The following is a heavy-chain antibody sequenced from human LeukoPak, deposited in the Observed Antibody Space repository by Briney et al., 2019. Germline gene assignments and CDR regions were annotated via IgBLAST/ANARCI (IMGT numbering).Heavy chain of an antibody. V-gene: IGHV3-23*01. J-gene: IGHJ5*02. CDR2: ISGSGGST. CDR1: GFTFSSYE. D-gene: IGHD6-13*01. CDR3: AKDLVVAAAGNWFDP. Sequence: GGSLRLSCAASGFTFSSYEMNWVRQAPGKGLEWVSAISGSGGSTYYADSVKGRFTISRDNSKNTLYLQMNSLRAEDTAVYYCAKDLVVAAAGNWFDPWGQGTLVTVSS.